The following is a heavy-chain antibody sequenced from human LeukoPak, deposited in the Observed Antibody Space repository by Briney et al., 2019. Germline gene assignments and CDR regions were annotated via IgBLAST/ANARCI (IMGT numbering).Heavy chain of an antibody. Sequence: GGSLRLSCAASGFTFNSYAMHWVRQAPGKGLEWVAVISYDEKHKHYADSVKGRFTISRDNSKNTLYLQMNSLRVEDTAVYYCAELGITMIGGVWGKGTTVTISS. CDR2: ISYDEKHK. CDR3: AELGITMIGGV. D-gene: IGHD3-10*02. J-gene: IGHJ6*04. CDR1: GFTFNSYA. V-gene: IGHV3-30*04.